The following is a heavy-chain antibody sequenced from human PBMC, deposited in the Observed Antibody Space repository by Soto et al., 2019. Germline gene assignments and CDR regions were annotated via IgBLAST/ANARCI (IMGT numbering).Heavy chain of an antibody. CDR1: GGYISSEYYH. J-gene: IGHJ6*02. V-gene: IGHV4-30-4*01. CDR3: AREDDGGDRDYYGLDV. Sequence: QVQLQESGPGLVRPSQTLSLTCTVSGGYISSEYYHWTWIRQAPGKGLEWIGYLHYSGSVHYNPSLQSRLTMSVDTSKNLFSLKLSSVTAADTAVYFCAREDDGGDRDYYGLDVWGQGNTVTVSS. D-gene: IGHD2-21*02. CDR2: LHYSGSV.